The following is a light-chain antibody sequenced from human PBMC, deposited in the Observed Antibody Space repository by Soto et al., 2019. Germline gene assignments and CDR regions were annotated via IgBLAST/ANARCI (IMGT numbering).Light chain of an antibody. Sequence: DIQMTQSPSSLSVSVGDRVTITCRASQSITRYLNWYQQKSGRGPKLLISATSSLQSGVPSRFTGSGSGTDFTLTISSLQPEDFATYYCQQSDSIPLTFGQGTKVEIK. V-gene: IGKV1-39*01. CDR3: QQSDSIPLT. CDR2: ATS. J-gene: IGKJ1*01. CDR1: QSITRY.